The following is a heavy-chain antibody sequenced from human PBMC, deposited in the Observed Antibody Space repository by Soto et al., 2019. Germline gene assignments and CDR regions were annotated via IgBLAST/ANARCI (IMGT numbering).Heavy chain of an antibody. V-gene: IGHV4-30-2*03. CDR1: GGSISSGGYS. D-gene: IGHD6-13*01. CDR3: ARRSPMDV. Sequence: SETLSLTCAVSGGSISSGGYSWSWIRQPPGKGLEWIGYIYHSGSTYYNPSLKSRVTISVDTSKNQFSLKLSSVTAADTAVYYCARRSPMDVWGQGTTVTVSS. J-gene: IGHJ6*02. CDR2: IYHSGST.